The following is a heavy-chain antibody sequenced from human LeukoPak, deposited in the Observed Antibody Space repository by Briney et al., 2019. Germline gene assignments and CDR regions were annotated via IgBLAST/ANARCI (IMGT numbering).Heavy chain of an antibody. Sequence: SETLSLTCTVSGGSISSYYWSWIRQPPGKGLERIGYIYYSGSTNYNPSLKSRVTISVDTSKNQFSLKLSSVTAADTAVYYCARFITSGTTYYYYYGMDVWGQGTTVTVSS. V-gene: IGHV4-59*08. CDR1: GGSISSYY. D-gene: IGHD1-7*01. CDR3: ARFITSGTTYYYYYGMDV. J-gene: IGHJ6*02. CDR2: IYYSGST.